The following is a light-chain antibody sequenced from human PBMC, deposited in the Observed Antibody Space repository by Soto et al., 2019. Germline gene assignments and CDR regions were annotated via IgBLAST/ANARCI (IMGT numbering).Light chain of an antibody. J-gene: IGKJ1*01. CDR3: QQYGSIPWT. Sequence: EIVLTQSPGTLSLSPGEGATLSCRATESVVSNYLAWYQLKPGQAPRLLIYDASSRATGIPDRFSGSGSGTDFTLTISRLEPEDFAVYYCQQYGSIPWTFGQGTKVEIK. CDR2: DAS. V-gene: IGKV3-20*01. CDR1: ESVVSNY.